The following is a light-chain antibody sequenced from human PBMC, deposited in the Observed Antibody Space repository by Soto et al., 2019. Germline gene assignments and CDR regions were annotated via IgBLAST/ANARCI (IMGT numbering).Light chain of an antibody. CDR3: AAWDDRLSADVV. CDR2: RNN. Sequence: QSVLTQPPSPSGTPGQRVTISCTGSSSNIGSNYVYWYQQLPGMAPKLLIYRNNQRPSGVPDRFSGSKSGTSASLAISGLRSQDEADYYCAAWDDRLSADVVFGGGTKLTVL. CDR1: SSNIGSNY. V-gene: IGLV1-47*01. J-gene: IGLJ2*01.